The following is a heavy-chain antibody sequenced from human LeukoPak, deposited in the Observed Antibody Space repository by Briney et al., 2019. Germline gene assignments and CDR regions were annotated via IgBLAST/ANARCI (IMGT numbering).Heavy chain of an antibody. J-gene: IGHJ5*02. V-gene: IGHV4-38-2*02. D-gene: IGHD2-15*01. Sequence: PSETLSLTCTVSGYSISSGYYWGWIRQPPGKGLEWIGSIYHSGSTYYNPSLKSRVTISVDTSKNQFSLKLSSVTAADTAVYYCARDCSGGSCYGHNWFDPWGQGTLVTVSS. CDR3: ARDCSGGSCYGHNWFDP. CDR2: IYHSGST. CDR1: GYSISSGYY.